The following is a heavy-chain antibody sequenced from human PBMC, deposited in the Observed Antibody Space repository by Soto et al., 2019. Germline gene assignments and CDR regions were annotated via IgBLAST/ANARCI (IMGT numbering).Heavy chain of an antibody. CDR1: GFTFSSYA. D-gene: IGHD4-17*01. CDR2: ISGSGGST. J-gene: IGHJ4*02. CDR3: AKDQGDYGDYPWAPPYYFDY. V-gene: IGHV3-23*01. Sequence: GGSLRLSCAASGFTFSSYAMSWVRQAPGKGLEWVSAISGSGGSTYYADSVKGRFTISRDNSKNTLYLQMNSLRAEDTAVYYCAKDQGDYGDYPWAPPYYFDYWGQGTLVTVSS.